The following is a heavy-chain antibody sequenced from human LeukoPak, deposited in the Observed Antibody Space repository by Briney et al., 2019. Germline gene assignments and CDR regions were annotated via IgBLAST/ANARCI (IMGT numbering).Heavy chain of an antibody. D-gene: IGHD2-21*02. CDR2: IWYDGSNK. CDR3: AKDRGMVTATFDY. V-gene: IGHV3-33*06. Sequence: GGALRLSCAASGFTFSSYGMHWVRQAPGKGLEWVAVIWYDGSNKYYADSEKGRFTISRDNSKNTLYLQMNSLRAEDTAVYYCAKDRGMVTATFDYWGQGTLVTVSS. CDR1: GFTFSSYG. J-gene: IGHJ4*02.